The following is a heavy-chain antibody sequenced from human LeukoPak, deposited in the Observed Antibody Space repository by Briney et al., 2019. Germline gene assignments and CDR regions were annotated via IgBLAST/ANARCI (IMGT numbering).Heavy chain of an antibody. D-gene: IGHD5-18*01. CDR1: GGSISSSSYY. Sequence: PSETLSLTCTVSGGSISSSSYYWGWIRQPPGKGLEWIGSIYYSGSTNYNPSLKSRVTISVDTSKNQFSLKLSSVTAADTAVYYCARRGYSYVGGPNWFDPWDQGTLVTVSS. CDR3: ARRGYSYVGGPNWFDP. V-gene: IGHV4-39*07. J-gene: IGHJ5*02. CDR2: IYYSGST.